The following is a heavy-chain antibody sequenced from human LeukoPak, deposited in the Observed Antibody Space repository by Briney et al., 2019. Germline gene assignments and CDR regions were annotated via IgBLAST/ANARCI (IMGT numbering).Heavy chain of an antibody. V-gene: IGHV3-30-3*01. J-gene: IGHJ4*02. Sequence: SGRSLRLSCAASGFTFSSYAMHWVRQAPGKGLEWVAVISYDGSNKYYADSVKDRFTISRDNSKNTLYLQMNSLRAEDTAVYYCARATGLYGDYFDYWGQGTLVTVSS. D-gene: IGHD4-17*01. CDR3: ARATGLYGDYFDY. CDR1: GFTFSSYA. CDR2: ISYDGSNK.